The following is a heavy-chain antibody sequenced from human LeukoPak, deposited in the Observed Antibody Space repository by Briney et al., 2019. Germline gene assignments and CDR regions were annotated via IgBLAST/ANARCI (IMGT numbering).Heavy chain of an antibody. CDR3: ATDSEGGNSPLDY. Sequence: ASVKVSCKVSGYTLTELSIHWVRQAPGKGLEWMGGFDPEDAETIYAQKFQGRVSMTEDTSTDTAYMELSSLRSEDTAVYYCATDSEGGNSPLDYWGQGGLVTVSS. D-gene: IGHD4-23*01. J-gene: IGHJ4*02. CDR2: FDPEDAET. V-gene: IGHV1-24*01. CDR1: GYTLTELS.